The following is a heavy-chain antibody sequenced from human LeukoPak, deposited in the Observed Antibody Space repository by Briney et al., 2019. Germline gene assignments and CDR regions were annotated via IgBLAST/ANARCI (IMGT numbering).Heavy chain of an antibody. D-gene: IGHD6-25*01. CDR2: FVPEDGET. J-gene: IGHJ5*02. V-gene: IGHV1-24*01. CDR1: GYTLTELS. Sequence: GASVKVSCKVSGYTLTELSMHWVRQAPAKGLGWMGGFVPEDGETIYAQNFQGRVTMTEDTSTDTAYMELNNLTSEDTAVYYCVRFAAGPDPYYPWGQGTLVTVSS. CDR3: VRFAAGPDPYYP.